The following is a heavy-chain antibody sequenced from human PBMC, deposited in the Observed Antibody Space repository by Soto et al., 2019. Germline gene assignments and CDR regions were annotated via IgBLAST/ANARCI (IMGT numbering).Heavy chain of an antibody. Sequence: QVQLVESGGGVVQPGRSLRLSCAASGFTFSSYGMHWVRQAPGKGLEWVAVISYDGSNKYYADSVKGRFTISRDNSKNTLYLQMNSVRAEDTAVYYCGKDDEKVGCLPTLDYWGQGTLVTVSS. D-gene: IGHD2-2*01. CDR1: GFTFSSYG. J-gene: IGHJ4*02. V-gene: IGHV3-30*18. CDR2: ISYDGSNK. CDR3: GKDDEKVGCLPTLDY.